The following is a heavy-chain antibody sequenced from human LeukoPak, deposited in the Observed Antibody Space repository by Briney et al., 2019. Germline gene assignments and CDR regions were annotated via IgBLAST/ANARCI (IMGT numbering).Heavy chain of an antibody. V-gene: IGHV1-18*01. Sequence: GASVKVSCKASGYTFTSYSINWVRQAPGQGLEWIGWISAYNGNTKYAQKLQGRVTMTTDTSTSTAYMELRSLRSDDTAVYYCARGLGGSGSYFLTFDYWGQGTLVTVSS. CDR1: GYTFTSYS. D-gene: IGHD1-26*01. J-gene: IGHJ4*02. CDR3: ARGLGGSGSYFLTFDY. CDR2: ISAYNGNT.